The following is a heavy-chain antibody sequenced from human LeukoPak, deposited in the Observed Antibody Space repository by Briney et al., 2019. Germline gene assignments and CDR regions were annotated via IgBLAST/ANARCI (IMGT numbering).Heavy chain of an antibody. Sequence: SETLSLTCAVYGGSFSGYYWSWIRQPPGKGLEWIGEINHSGSTNYHPSLKSRVTISVDTSKNQFSLKLSSVTAADTAVYYCARAADYSNYYAFDIWGQGTMVTVSS. CDR1: GGSFSGYY. V-gene: IGHV4-34*01. D-gene: IGHD4-11*01. CDR3: ARAADYSNYYAFDI. CDR2: INHSGST. J-gene: IGHJ3*02.